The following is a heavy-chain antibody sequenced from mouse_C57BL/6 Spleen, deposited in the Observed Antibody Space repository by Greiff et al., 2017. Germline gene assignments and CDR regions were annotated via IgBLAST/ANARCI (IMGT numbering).Heavy chain of an antibody. D-gene: IGHD2-4*01. CDR2: IYPGSGNT. CDR1: GYTFTDYY. V-gene: IGHV1-76*01. Sequence: QVQLQQSGAELVRPGASVKLSCKASGYTFTDYYINWVKQRPGQGLEWIASIYPGSGNTYYNEKFKGKATLTAEKSSSTAYMQLSSLTCQESAVYVCARGYYNYDRHFFDYWGQGTTLTVSS. J-gene: IGHJ2*01. CDR3: ARGYYNYDRHFFDY.